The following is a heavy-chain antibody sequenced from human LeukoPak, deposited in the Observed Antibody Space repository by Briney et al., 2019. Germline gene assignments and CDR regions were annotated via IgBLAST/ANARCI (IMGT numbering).Heavy chain of an antibody. Sequence: GASVKVSCKASGYTFTSYAISWVRQAPGQGLEWMGGIIPIFGTANYAQKFQGRVTITADESTSTAYMELSSLRSEDTAVYYCARARVGGGYDTNWFDPWGQGTLVTVSS. J-gene: IGHJ5*02. D-gene: IGHD5-12*01. CDR2: IIPIFGTA. V-gene: IGHV1-69*13. CDR3: ARARVGGGYDTNWFDP. CDR1: GYTFTSYA.